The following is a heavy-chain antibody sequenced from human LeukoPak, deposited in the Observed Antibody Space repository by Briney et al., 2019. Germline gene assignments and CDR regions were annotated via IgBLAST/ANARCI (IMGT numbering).Heavy chain of an antibody. Sequence: GTSVKVSCKASGFTFTSSAMQWVRQARGQRLEWIGWIVVGSGNTNYAQKFQERVTITRDMSTSTAYMELSSLRSEDTAVYYCAAEPDYGGNSDWFDPWGQGTLVTVSS. J-gene: IGHJ5*02. D-gene: IGHD4-23*01. CDR1: GFTFTSSA. CDR3: AAEPDYGGNSDWFDP. V-gene: IGHV1-58*02. CDR2: IVVGSGNT.